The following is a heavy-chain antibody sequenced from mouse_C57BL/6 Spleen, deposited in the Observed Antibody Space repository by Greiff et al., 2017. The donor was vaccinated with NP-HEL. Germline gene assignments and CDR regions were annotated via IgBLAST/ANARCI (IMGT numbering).Heavy chain of an antibody. Sequence: VKLMESGPELVKPGASVKISCKASGYAFSSSWMNWVKQRPGKGLEWIGRIYPGDGDTNYNGKFKGKATLTADKSSSTAYMQLSSLTSEDSAVYFCARQGPAWFAYWGQGTLVTVSA. V-gene: IGHV1-82*01. CDR2: IYPGDGDT. J-gene: IGHJ3*01. CDR3: ARQGPAWFAY. D-gene: IGHD3-3*01. CDR1: GYAFSSSW.